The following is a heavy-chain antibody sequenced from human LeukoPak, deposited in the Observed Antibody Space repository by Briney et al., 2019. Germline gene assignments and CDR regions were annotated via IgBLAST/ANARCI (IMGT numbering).Heavy chain of an antibody. CDR3: AKDSFDFWSGYFD. D-gene: IGHD3-3*01. Sequence: PGESLRLSCAASGFTFDDYAMHWVRQAPGKGLEWVSGISWNSGSIGYADSVKGRFTISRDNAKNSLYLQMNSLRAEDTALYYCAKDSFDFWSGYFDWGQGTLVTVSS. CDR2: ISWNSGSI. J-gene: IGHJ4*02. CDR1: GFTFDDYA. V-gene: IGHV3-9*01.